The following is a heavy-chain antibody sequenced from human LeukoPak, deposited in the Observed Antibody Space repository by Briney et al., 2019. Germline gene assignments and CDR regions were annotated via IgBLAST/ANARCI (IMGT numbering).Heavy chain of an antibody. Sequence: GGPLRLSCAASGFTFSDYILDWVRQAPGKGLEWVGRIRRGANGYTTEYAASVKGRFTISRDDSKNSLYLHMNSLKTEDTAVYHCSRDGGEGGNNAFDIWGQGAMVTVSS. V-gene: IGHV3-72*01. CDR2: IRRGANGYTT. J-gene: IGHJ3*02. CDR3: SRDGGEGGNNAFDI. CDR1: GFTFSDYI. D-gene: IGHD3-16*01.